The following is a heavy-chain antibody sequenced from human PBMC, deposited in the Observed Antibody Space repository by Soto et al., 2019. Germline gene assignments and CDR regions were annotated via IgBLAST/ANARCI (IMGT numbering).Heavy chain of an antibody. J-gene: IGHJ3*02. D-gene: IGHD3-10*01. CDR2: IYYSGST. CDR3: ARDRRNSLWFGESTDAFDI. Sequence: SEILSLTCTVSGGSISSYYWSWIRQPPGKGLEWIGYIYYSGSTNYNPSLKSRVTISVDTSKNQFSLKLSSVTAADTAVYYCARDRRNSLWFGESTDAFDIWGQGTMVTVSS. CDR1: GGSISSYY. V-gene: IGHV4-59*01.